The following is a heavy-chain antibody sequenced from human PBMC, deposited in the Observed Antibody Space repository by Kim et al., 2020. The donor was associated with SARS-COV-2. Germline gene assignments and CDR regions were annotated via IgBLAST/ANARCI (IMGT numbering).Heavy chain of an antibody. V-gene: IGHV4-31*03. CDR2: IYYSGST. J-gene: IGHJ3*02. CDR3: ARDRTEAFDI. Sequence: SETLSLTCTVSGGSISSGGYYWSWIRQYPGKGLEWIGYIYYSGSTYYNPSLKSRVTISVDTSKNQFSLNLSSVTAADTAVYYCARDRTEAFDIWGQGTMVTVSS. CDR1: GGSISSGGYY.